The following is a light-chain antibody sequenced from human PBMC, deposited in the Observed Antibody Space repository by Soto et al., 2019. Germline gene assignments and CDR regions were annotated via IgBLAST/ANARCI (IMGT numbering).Light chain of an antibody. V-gene: IGKV3-20*01. CDR2: GVS. CDR1: QSVISRY. Sequence: EKVFKQSPGTRSLSPGERATLSCSASQSVISRYLAWYQQKPGQAPRLLIYGVSSRATGIPDRFSGSGSETDFTLTINRLEPEDFAVYYCQQYGSVPLTFGGGTKVDIK. CDR3: QQYGSVPLT. J-gene: IGKJ4*01.